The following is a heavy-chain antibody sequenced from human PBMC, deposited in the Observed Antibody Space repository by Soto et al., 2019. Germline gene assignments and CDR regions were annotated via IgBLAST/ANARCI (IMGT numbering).Heavy chain of an antibody. J-gene: IGHJ6*02. CDR1: GGSISGGTYY. D-gene: IGHD2-21*01. CDR2: IYFSGST. CDR3: ARGDWPTQMDV. Sequence: QVQLQEWGPGLVKPSQTLSLTCTVSGGSISGGTYYWSWIRQPPGQGLEWIGYIYFSGSTYYNPSLKSRVIISVDTSKNQFSLRLSSVTAADTAVYYCARGDWPTQMDVWGQGTTVTVSS. V-gene: IGHV4-31*03.